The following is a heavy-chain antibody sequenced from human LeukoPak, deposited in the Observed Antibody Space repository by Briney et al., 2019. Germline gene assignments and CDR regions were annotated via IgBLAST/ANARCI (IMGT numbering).Heavy chain of an antibody. CDR3: ARVVDDILTGYYNEAYYFDY. J-gene: IGHJ4*02. Sequence: SETPSLTCTVSGGSISSYYWSWIRQPPGKGLEWIGYIYYSGSTNYNPSLKSRVTISVDTSKNQFSLKLSSVTAADTAVYYCARVVDDILTGYYNEAYYFDYWGQGTLVTVSS. CDR2: IYYSGST. D-gene: IGHD3-9*01. V-gene: IGHV4-59*01. CDR1: GGSISSYY.